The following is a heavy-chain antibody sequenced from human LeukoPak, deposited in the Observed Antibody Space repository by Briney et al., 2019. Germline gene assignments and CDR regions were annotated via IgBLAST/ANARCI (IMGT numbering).Heavy chain of an antibody. CDR1: GGSISSSSYY. J-gene: IGHJ4*02. D-gene: IGHD1-26*01. Sequence: PSETLSLTCTVSGGSISSSSYYWGWIRQPPGKGLEWIGSIYSSGSTYYNPSLKSRITISVDTSKNQFSLKLSSVTAADTAMYYCGRTDGVGATTYWGQGTLVTVSS. CDR2: IYSSGST. V-gene: IGHV4-39*01. CDR3: GRTDGVGATTY.